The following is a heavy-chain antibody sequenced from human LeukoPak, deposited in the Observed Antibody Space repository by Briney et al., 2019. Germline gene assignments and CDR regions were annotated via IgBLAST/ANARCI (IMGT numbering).Heavy chain of an antibody. J-gene: IGHJ1*01. CDR1: GYTLTELS. V-gene: IGHV1-24*01. CDR3: ATTYDSSGYLGSEYFQH. Sequence: ASVKVSCKVSGYTLTELSMHWVRQAPGKGLEWMGGFDPEDGETIYAQKFQGRVTMTEDTSTDTAYMELSSLRSEDTAVYYCATTYDSSGYLGSEYFQHWGQGTLVTVSS. CDR2: FDPEDGET. D-gene: IGHD3-22*01.